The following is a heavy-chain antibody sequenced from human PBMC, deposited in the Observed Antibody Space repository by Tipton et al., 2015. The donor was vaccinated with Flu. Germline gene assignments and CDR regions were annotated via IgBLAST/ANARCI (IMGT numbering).Heavy chain of an antibody. D-gene: IGHD2-21*02. J-gene: IGHJ1*01. V-gene: IGHV4-4*02. CDR1: GGSISSGTW. CDR2: IYHSGST. CDR3: ARRYCGGDCYSGYFHH. Sequence: TLSLTCAVSGGSISSGTWWSWVRQPPGKGLEWIGEIYHSGSTNYNPSLKSRVTISVDKSKNQFSLKLSSVTAADTAVYYCARRYCGGDCYSGYFHHWGQGTLVTVSS.